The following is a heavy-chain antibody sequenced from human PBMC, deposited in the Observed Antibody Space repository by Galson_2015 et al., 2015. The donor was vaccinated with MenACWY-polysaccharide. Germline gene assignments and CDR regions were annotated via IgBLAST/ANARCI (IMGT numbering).Heavy chain of an antibody. V-gene: IGHV4-38-2*01. CDR1: GCSISSGYY. CDR2: IHHIGST. Sequence: SETLSLTCAVSGCSISSGYYWGWIRQPPGKGLEWIGSIHHIGSTYYNPSLKSRVTISVDSSKNLFSLTLSSVTAADTAVYYCARVEKYSGSYYILHWGQGTLVTVFS. D-gene: IGHD1-26*01. CDR3: ARVEKYSGSYYILH. J-gene: IGHJ4*02.